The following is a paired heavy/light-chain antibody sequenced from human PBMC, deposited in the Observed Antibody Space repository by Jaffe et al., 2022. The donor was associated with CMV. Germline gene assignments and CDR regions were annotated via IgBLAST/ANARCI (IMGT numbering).Heavy chain of an antibody. V-gene: IGHV3-23*01. CDR3: AKVSGYYNSGPYVFDY. Sequence: EVQLLESGGGLVQPGGSLRLSCAGSGFTFSNYAMNWVRQAPGKGLEWVSAISGSGGSTYYADSVKGRFTISRDNSKNTLFLQMSSLRAEDTAVYYCAKVSGYYNSGPYVFDYWGQGTLVVVSS. CDR2: ISGSGGST. J-gene: IGHJ4*02. CDR1: GFTFSNYA. D-gene: IGHD3-9*01.
Light chain of an antibody. Sequence: QSVLTQPPSASGTPGQRVTISCSGSTSNIGSESINWYQQFPGTAPRLLIYSKNQRPSGVPDRFSGSKSGTSASLAITGLQSEDEADYYCAAWDDSLNVWVFGGGTKLTVL. CDR3: AAWDDSLNVWV. CDR1: TSNIGSES. CDR2: SKN. J-gene: IGLJ3*02. V-gene: IGLV1-44*01.